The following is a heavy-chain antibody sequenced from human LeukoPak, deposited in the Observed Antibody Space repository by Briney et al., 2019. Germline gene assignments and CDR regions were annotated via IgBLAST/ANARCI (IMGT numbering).Heavy chain of an antibody. J-gene: IGHJ4*02. Sequence: SETQSLTCTVSGGSISSYYWSWIRQPPGKGLEWIGYIYYSGNTNDNPSLKSRVTISIDTSKNQFSLKMSSVTAADTAVYYCARVGSGCFDYWGQGTLVTVSS. CDR2: IYYSGNT. V-gene: IGHV4-59*01. D-gene: IGHD6-19*01. CDR1: GGSISSYY. CDR3: ARVGSGCFDY.